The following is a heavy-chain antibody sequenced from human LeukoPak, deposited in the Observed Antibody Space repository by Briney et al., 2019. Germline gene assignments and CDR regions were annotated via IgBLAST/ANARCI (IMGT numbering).Heavy chain of an antibody. V-gene: IGHV3-23*01. CDR3: AKGVRYLDWWILDY. J-gene: IGHJ4*02. CDR2: ISGSDYA. CDR1: GFTFNSYT. D-gene: IGHD3-9*01. Sequence: GGSLRLSCAVSGFTFNSYTMTWVRQAPGKGLEWVSGISGSDYAYYTDSVKGRFTISRDNSKNTLYLQMNTLRAEDTAVYYCAKGVRYLDWWILDYWGQGTLVPVSS.